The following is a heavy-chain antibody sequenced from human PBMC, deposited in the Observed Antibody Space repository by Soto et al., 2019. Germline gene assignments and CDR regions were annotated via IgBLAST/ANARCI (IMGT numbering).Heavy chain of an antibody. V-gene: IGHV1-2*02. CDR3: AKDVTRQLAYWLDT. Sequence: ASVQVCCKASGFSFTGYYIHWLRQAPGHGLKWMVAINPHSGGKEYELKFQGRVTLTRDTSTATGYLRPTSLISDDTASYYRAKDVTRQLAYWLDTCGQVTQVTVSS. D-gene: IGHD3-16*01. CDR2: INPHSGGK. J-gene: IGHJ5*02. CDR1: GFSFTGYY.